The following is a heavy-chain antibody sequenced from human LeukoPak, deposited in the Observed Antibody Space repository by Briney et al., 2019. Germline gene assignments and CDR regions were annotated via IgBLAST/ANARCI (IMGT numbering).Heavy chain of an antibody. J-gene: IGHJ4*02. V-gene: IGHV3-21*01. CDR3: ARDEQWLKPDY. CDR2: ISTSSTYI. D-gene: IGHD6-19*01. CDR1: GFTFSSYS. Sequence: PGGSLRLSCEASGFTFSSYSMNWVRQAPGKGLEWVSSISTSSTYIYYADTVKGRFTISRDSAKNSLYLQMNSLRAEDTAVYYCARDEQWLKPDYWGQGTLVTVSS.